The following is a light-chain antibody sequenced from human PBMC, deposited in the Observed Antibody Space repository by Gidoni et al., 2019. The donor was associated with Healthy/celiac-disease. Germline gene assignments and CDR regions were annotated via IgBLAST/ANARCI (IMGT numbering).Light chain of an antibody. V-gene: IGKV2-28*01. CDR2: LGS. Sequence: DNVMTQSPLSLPVPPGEPASISCRSSQSLLHSNGYNYLDWYLQKPGQSPQLLIYLGSNRASGVPDRFSGSGSGTDFTLKISRVEAEDVGVYYCMQALQTPWTFXXXTKVEIK. J-gene: IGKJ1*01. CDR1: QSLLHSNGYNY. CDR3: MQALQTPWT.